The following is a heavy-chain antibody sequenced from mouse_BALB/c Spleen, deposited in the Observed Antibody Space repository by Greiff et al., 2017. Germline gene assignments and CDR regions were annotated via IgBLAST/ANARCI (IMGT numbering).Heavy chain of an antibody. Sequence: EVKLVESGGGLVQPGGSLKLSCAASGFTFSSYTMSWVRQTPEKRLEWVAYISNGGGSTYYPDTVKGRFTISRDNAKNTLYLQMSSLKSEDTAMYYCARHYYRYDAIFDYWGQGTTLTVSS. V-gene: IGHV5-12-2*01. CDR3: ARHYYRYDAIFDY. D-gene: IGHD2-14*01. J-gene: IGHJ2*01. CDR2: ISNGGGST. CDR1: GFTFSSYT.